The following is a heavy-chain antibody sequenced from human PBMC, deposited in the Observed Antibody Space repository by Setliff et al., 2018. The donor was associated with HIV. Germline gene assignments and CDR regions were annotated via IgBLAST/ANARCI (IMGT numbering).Heavy chain of an antibody. CDR3: ARHAIVDTAGRGFDY. V-gene: IGHV4-39*01. CDR2: IYYSGST. J-gene: IGHJ4*02. D-gene: IGHD5-18*01. CDR1: GGSIRSSSFY. Sequence: SETLSLTCTVSGGSIRSSSFYWGWIRQPPGKGLEWIASIYYSGSTYYNSSLKSRVTISVDTSKNQFSLKLSSATATDTAVYYCARHAIVDTAGRGFDYWGQGTLVTVSS.